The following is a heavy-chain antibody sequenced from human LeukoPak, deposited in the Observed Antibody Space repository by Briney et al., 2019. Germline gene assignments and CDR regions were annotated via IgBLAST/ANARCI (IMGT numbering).Heavy chain of an antibody. CDR2: INPNSGVT. J-gene: IGHJ5*02. CDR1: GYTFTGYY. D-gene: IGHD4-17*01. CDR3: ARVNYGDYVDWFDP. V-gene: IGHV1-2*02. Sequence: GASVKVSCKASGYTFTGYYIHWVRQAPGQGLEWMGWINPNSGVTNYAQKFHGRVTMARDTSISTVYMELSRLRSDDTAVYCCARVNYGDYVDWFDPWGQGTLVTVSS.